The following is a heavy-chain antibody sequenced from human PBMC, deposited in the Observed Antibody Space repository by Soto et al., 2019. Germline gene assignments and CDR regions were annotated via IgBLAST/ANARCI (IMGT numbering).Heavy chain of an antibody. V-gene: IGHV4-34*01. D-gene: IGHD6-13*01. CDR1: GGSFSGYY. CDR3: ARVTYSGRSYWFDP. Sequence: PSETLSLTCAVYGGSFSGYYWSWIRQPPGKGLEWIGEINHSGSTNYNPSLKSRVTISVXXXXXXFXLXLXXXTAAXTAVYYCARVTYSGRSYWFDPWGQGTLVTVSS. J-gene: IGHJ5*02. CDR2: INHSGST.